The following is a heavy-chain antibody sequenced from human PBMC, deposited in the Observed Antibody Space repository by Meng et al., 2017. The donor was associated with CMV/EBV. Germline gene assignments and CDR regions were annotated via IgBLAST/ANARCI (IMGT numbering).Heavy chain of an antibody. CDR1: GASISSYY. CDR2: IYYNGST. Sequence: SETLSPTGTVSGASISSYYWSWTRQLPGKGLEWIGYIYYNGSTNYNPSLKSRVPISVDTSKNQFSLKLSSVTAADTAVYYCARGTEDYDFWLDYWGQGTLVTVSS. V-gene: IGHV4-59*01. D-gene: IGHD3-3*01. CDR3: ARGTEDYDFWLDY. J-gene: IGHJ4*02.